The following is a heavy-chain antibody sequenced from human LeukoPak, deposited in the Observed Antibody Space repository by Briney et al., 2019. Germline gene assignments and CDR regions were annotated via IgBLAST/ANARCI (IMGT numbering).Heavy chain of an antibody. CDR1: GFTFSGHW. CDR2: INQGGSDK. CDR3: TRDRSRAEDD. J-gene: IGHJ4*02. Sequence: GGSLRLSCAASGFTFSGHWMRWVRQAPGRGLEWVANINQGGSDKYYVDSVKGRFTISRDNANNLLYLQMNSLRGEDTAVYYCTRDRSRAEDDWGQGTLVTVSS. V-gene: IGHV3-7*01. D-gene: IGHD1-14*01.